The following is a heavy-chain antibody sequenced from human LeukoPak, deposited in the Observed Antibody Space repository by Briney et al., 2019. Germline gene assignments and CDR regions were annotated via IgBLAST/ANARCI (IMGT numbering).Heavy chain of an antibody. J-gene: IGHJ4*02. Sequence: GGSLRLSCAASGFTFDDYGMSWVRQAPGKGLEWVSSISSSSSYIYYADSVKGRFTISRDNAKNSLYLQMNSLRAEDTAVYDCARDLSGSYYLDGYFDYWGQGTLVTVSS. D-gene: IGHD1-26*01. CDR2: ISSSSSYI. V-gene: IGHV3-21*01. CDR3: ARDLSGSYYLDGYFDY. CDR1: GFTFDDYG.